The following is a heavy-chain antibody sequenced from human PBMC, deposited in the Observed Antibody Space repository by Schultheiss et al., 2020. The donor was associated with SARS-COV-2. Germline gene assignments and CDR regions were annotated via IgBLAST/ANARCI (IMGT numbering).Heavy chain of an antibody. CDR3: ASTQWPDARWYFDL. J-gene: IGHJ2*01. CDR1: GGSFSGYY. V-gene: IGHV4-34*01. Sequence: SETLSLTCAVYGGSFSGYYWSWIRQPPGKGLEWIGEINHSGSTNYNPSLKSRVTISVDTSKNQFSLKLSSVTAADTAVYYCASTQWPDARWYFDLWGRGTLVTVSS. CDR2: INHSGST. D-gene: IGHD6-19*01.